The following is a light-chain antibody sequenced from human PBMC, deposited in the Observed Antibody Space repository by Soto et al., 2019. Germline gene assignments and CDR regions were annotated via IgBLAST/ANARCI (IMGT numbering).Light chain of an antibody. V-gene: IGKV3-20*01. J-gene: IGKJ2*01. CDR3: QHYGTSHT. Sequence: EIVLTQSPGTLSLSPGERATLSCRASQNVTSRYLAWYQQKPGQAPRLLIFGAFSRATGIPDRFSGSGSGKDFHLPNSRLEAEDFSRYYCQHYGTSHTFGQGTKLE. CDR1: QNVTSRY. CDR2: GAF.